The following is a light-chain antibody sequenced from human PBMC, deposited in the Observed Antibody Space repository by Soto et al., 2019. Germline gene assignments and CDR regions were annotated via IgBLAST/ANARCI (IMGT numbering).Light chain of an antibody. CDR2: GAS. CDR1: QTVKNN. CDR3: QQYNNWPLT. V-gene: IGKV3-15*01. J-gene: IGKJ4*01. Sequence: EIVMTQSPATLSVSPGERATLSCRASQTVKNNLAWYQQKPGQAPRLPIYGASARATGIPARFSGSGSGTEFTLTISSLQSEDFAVYYCQQYNNWPLTFGGGTKVEIK.